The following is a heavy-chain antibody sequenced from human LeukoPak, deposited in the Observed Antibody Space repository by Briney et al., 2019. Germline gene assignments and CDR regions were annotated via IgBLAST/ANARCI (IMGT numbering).Heavy chain of an antibody. CDR3: TRVEDDILTGYYRFYFDY. J-gene: IGHJ4*02. CDR2: IRSKANSYAT. D-gene: IGHD3-9*01. Sequence: PGGSLRLSCAASGFTFSGSAMHRVRQASGKGLEWVGRIRSKANSYATAYAASVKGRFTISRDDSKNTAYLQMNSLKTEDTAVYYCTRVEDDILTGYYRFYFDYWGQGTLVTVSS. CDR1: GFTFSGSA. V-gene: IGHV3-73*01.